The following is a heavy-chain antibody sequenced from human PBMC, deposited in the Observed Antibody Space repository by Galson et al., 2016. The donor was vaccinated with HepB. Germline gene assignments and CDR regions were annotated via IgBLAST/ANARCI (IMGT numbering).Heavy chain of an antibody. CDR3: ARGCGGSPGCYYTAF. Sequence: SLRLSCAASGFTFSSYGMHWVRQAPGKGLEWVAVIWNDGSSKYYADSVKGRFTISRDNSKNTLYLQMNSLRAEDTAVYYCARGCGGSPGCYYTAFWGQGTLVTVSS. V-gene: IGHV3-33*01. D-gene: IGHD2-15*01. J-gene: IGHJ4*02. CDR2: IWNDGSSK. CDR1: GFTFSSYG.